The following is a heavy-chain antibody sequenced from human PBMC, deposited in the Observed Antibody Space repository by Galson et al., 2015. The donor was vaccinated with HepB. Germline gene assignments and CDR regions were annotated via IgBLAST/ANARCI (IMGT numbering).Heavy chain of an antibody. D-gene: IGHD2/OR15-2a*01. CDR2: IYSGGST. Sequence: SLRLSCAASGFTVSSNYMSWVRQAPGKGLEWVSVIYSGGSTYYADSVKGRFTISRDNSKNTLYLQMNSLRAEDTAVYYCARGGETWTFPTWFDYWGQGTLVTVSS. CDR3: ARGGETWTFPTWFDY. CDR1: GFTVSSNY. J-gene: IGHJ4*02. V-gene: IGHV3-66*02.